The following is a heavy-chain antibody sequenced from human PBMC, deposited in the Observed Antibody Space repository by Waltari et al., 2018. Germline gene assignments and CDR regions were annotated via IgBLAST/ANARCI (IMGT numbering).Heavy chain of an antibody. CDR3: AGGVFNGYFQH. Sequence: QVQLVQSGAEVKKPGSSVKVSCKAPVGPFSSYAISWGRQAPGQGLEWMGRINPIIGTANSAQKFQGIVTITADKTTSTAYMELSSMRSEDTAVYYCAGGVFNGYFQHWGQGTLVTVSS. CDR1: VGPFSSYA. CDR2: INPIIGTA. J-gene: IGHJ1*01. V-gene: IGHV1-69*04.